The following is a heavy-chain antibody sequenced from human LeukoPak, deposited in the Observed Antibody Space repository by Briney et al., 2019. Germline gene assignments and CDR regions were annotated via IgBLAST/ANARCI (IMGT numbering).Heavy chain of an antibody. CDR2: MNPNSGNT. J-gene: IGHJ4*02. D-gene: IGHD6-6*01. V-gene: IGHV1-8*01. CDR3: ARGFYSSSSAHFDY. Sequence: ASVKVSCKASGYTFTSYDINWARQATGQGLEWMGWMNPNSGNTGYAQKFQGRVTMTRNTSISTAYMELSSLRSEDTAVYYCARGFYSSSSAHFDYWGQGTLVTVSS. CDR1: GYTFTSYD.